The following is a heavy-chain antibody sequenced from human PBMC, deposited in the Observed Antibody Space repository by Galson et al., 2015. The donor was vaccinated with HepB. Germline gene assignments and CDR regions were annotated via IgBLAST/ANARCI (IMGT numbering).Heavy chain of an antibody. CDR3: ARAMAGTYFDS. Sequence: PALVKPTQTLTLTCTFSGFSLSATGMCVSWIRQPPGEALEWLALISWDDDKYYNTSLKTRLTISKDTSKNQVVLTMTNVDPVDTATYYCARAMAGTYFDSWGQGTLVTVSS. J-gene: IGHJ4*02. CDR1: GFSLSATGMC. CDR2: ISWDDDK. V-gene: IGHV2-70*01. D-gene: IGHD6-19*01.